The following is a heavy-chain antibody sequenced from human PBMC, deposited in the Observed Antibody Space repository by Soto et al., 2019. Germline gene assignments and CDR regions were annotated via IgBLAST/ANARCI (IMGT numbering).Heavy chain of an antibody. V-gene: IGHV1-46*01. CDR1: GYTFTSYY. CDR3: ARDLAAGDL. Sequence: EASVKVSCKASGYTFTSYYIHWVRQAPGQGLEWMAIINPMGGSTNYAQEFQGRVTLTSDTSTSTVYMELSSLRFEDTALFYCARDLAAGDLWGQGTLVTVSS. J-gene: IGHJ5*02. D-gene: IGHD6-13*01. CDR2: INPMGGST.